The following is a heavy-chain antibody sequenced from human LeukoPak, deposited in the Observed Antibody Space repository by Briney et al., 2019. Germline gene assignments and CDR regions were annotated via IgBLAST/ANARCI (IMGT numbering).Heavy chain of an antibody. V-gene: IGHV7-4-1*02. D-gene: IGHD6-13*01. CDR2: INTNTGNP. J-gene: IGHJ4*02. CDR1: GYTFTSYA. CDR3: ARGGTGYSSSWPIDY. Sequence: GASVKVSCKASGYTFTSYAMNWVRQAPGQGLEWMGWINTNTGNPTYAQGFTGRFVFSLDASVSTAYLQISSLKAEDTAVYYCARGGTGYSSSWPIDYWGQGTLVTVSS.